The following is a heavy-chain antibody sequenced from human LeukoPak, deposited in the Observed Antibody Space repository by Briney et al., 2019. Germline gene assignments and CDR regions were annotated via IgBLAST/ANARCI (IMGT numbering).Heavy chain of an antibody. CDR2: ISPNTGDT. D-gene: IGHD1-26*01. J-gene: IGHJ5*02. CDR3: ARDRVPGSYFDSWLDP. V-gene: IGHV1-2*02. Sequence: ASVKVSCKASGYTFTDYYVHWVRQAPGQGLEWLGLISPNTGDTHYAKKFHGRVTVTRDPSINTAYMQLTRLRSDDTAVYYRARDRVPGSYFDSWLDPWGQGTLVIVSS. CDR1: GYTFTDYY.